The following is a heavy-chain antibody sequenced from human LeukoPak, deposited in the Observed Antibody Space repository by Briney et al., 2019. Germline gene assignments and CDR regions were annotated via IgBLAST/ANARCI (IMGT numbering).Heavy chain of an antibody. CDR1: GGSFSGYY. CDR3: ARGQLGDAYNFEY. CDR2: INHSGST. J-gene: IGHJ4*02. V-gene: IGHV4-34*01. Sequence: PSETLSLTCAVYGGSFSGYYWSWIRQPPGKGLEWIGEINHSGSTNYNPSLKSRVTISVDTSKNQLSLKLNSVTAADTAVYYCARGQLGDAYNFEYWGQGTVVTVSS. D-gene: IGHD5-24*01.